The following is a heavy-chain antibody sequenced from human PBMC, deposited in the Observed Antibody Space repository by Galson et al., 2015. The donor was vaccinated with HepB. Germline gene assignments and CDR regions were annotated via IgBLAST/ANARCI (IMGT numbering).Heavy chain of an antibody. V-gene: IGHV3-66*02. D-gene: IGHD3-16*01. CDR1: GFIVSSNY. CDR2: IYSGGTT. Sequence: SLRLSCAASGFIVSSNYVIWVRQAPGKGLEWVSVIYSGGTTYYADPVKGRFTISRDKSRNTVYLQMSSLTPEDTAVYFCVPFPTALPPGDSRGQGTLVTVSS. CDR3: VPFPTALPPGDS. J-gene: IGHJ4*02.